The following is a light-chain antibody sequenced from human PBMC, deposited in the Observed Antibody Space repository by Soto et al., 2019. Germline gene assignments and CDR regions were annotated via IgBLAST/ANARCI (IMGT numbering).Light chain of an antibody. CDR1: QGINSY. CDR3: QQYNGSPWT. CDR2: QAS. Sequence: DIQMTQSPSVMSASVGDRVTITCRASQGINSYLAWFQQKPGKLPKRLIYQASTLQTGVPSRFSGSGSGTEFTLTISSLQPDDFATYYCQQYNGSPWTFGQGTKVGIK. J-gene: IGKJ1*01. V-gene: IGKV1-17*03.